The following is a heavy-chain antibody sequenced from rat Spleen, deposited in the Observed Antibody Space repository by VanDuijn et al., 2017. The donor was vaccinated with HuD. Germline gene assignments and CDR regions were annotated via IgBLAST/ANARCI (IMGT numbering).Heavy chain of an antibody. Sequence: EVQLVESGGGLVQPGRSLKLSCAASGFTFSNYGMAWVRQTPTKGLEWVASISTGVGNTYYRDSVKGRFTISRDNANNTQYLQMDSLRSEDTATDYCARLDYDGTYYYVDYWGQGVMVTVSS. J-gene: IGHJ2*01. CDR3: ARLDYDGTYYYVDY. V-gene: IGHV5S14*01. CDR2: ISTGVGNT. CDR1: GFTFSNYG. D-gene: IGHD1-12*02.